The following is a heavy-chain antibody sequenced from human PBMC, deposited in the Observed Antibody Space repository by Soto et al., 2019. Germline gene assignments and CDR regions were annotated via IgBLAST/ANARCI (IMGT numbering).Heavy chain of an antibody. Sequence: QVHLQESGPGLVEPSEALSLTCSVSGVSFSNSYWSWSRQAPGQGLEWIGSIYHTGISNYNPSLRSRVTISLDTSKKQFSLSLRSVTPADTAVYYCAKGRVPGIWGQGTMVIVSS. D-gene: IGHD7-27*01. CDR3: AKGRVPGI. V-gene: IGHV4-59*01. J-gene: IGHJ3*02. CDR1: GVSFSNSY. CDR2: IYHTGIS.